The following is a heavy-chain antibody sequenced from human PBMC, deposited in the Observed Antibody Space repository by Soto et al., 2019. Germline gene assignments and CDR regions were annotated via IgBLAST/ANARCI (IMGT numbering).Heavy chain of an antibody. CDR1: GFTFSSYS. V-gene: IGHV3-48*01. Sequence: GGSLRLSCAASGFTFSSYSMNWVRQAPGKGLEWVSYISSSSSTIYYADSVKGRFTISRDNAKNSLYLQMNSLRAEDTAVYYCARGGGRGSGSYYYYMDVWGKGTTVTVSS. CDR2: ISSSSSTI. D-gene: IGHD3-10*01. J-gene: IGHJ6*03. CDR3: ARGGGRGSGSYYYYMDV.